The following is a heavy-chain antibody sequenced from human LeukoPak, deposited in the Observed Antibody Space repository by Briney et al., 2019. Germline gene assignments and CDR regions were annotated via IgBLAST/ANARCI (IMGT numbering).Heavy chain of an antibody. J-gene: IGHJ4*02. Sequence: PGGSLRLSCAASGFTFSSYAMSWVRQAPGKGLEWVSAISGSGGSTYYADSVKGRFTISRDNSKNTLYLQMNSLRAEDTAVYYCARSEAYYYGSGSYSAGSFYHYWGQGTLVTVSS. D-gene: IGHD3-10*01. CDR3: ARSEAYYYGSGSYSAGSFYHY. V-gene: IGHV3-23*01. CDR1: GFTFSSYA. CDR2: ISGSGGST.